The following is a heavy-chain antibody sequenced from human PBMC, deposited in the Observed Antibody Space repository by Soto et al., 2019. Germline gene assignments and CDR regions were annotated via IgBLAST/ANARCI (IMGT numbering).Heavy chain of an antibody. Sequence: GGSLRLSCAASGFTFSSYSMNWVRQAPGKGLEWVSSISSSSSYIYYADSVRGRFTISRDNAKNSLYLQMNSLRAEDTAVYYCARSSDSCSSTSCYIRGDYYYGMDVWGQGTTVTVS. CDR3: ARSSDSCSSTSCYIRGDYYYGMDV. CDR2: ISSSSSYI. D-gene: IGHD2-2*02. J-gene: IGHJ6*02. CDR1: GFTFSSYS. V-gene: IGHV3-21*01.